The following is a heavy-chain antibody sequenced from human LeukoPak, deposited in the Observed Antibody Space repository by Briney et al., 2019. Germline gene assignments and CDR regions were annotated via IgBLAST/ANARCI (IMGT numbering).Heavy chain of an antibody. CDR1: GGSISGSGYY. J-gene: IGHJ4*02. CDR3: AKDLCSTITYGGCGFDY. Sequence: PSETLSLTCTVSGGSISGSGYYWGWIRQPPGKGLEWIVSNHYSGSGYYNPSLKSRVTISVDTSKNQFSLKLSSVTAADTAVYYCAKDLCSTITYGGCGFDYWGQGALVTVSS. D-gene: IGHD2-2*01. V-gene: IGHV4-39*02. CDR2: NHYSGSG.